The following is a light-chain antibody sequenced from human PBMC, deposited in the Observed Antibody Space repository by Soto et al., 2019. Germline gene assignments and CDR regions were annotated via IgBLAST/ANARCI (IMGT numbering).Light chain of an antibody. Sequence: EIVLTQSPGTLSLSPGERATLSCRASQSVSSTYLAWYQQKPGQAPRLLIYGASNGATGVPDRFSGSGSGTDFTLTISRLEPEDFAVYYCQQYGSSPWTFGQGTKLEIK. CDR2: GAS. CDR3: QQYGSSPWT. J-gene: IGKJ1*01. V-gene: IGKV3-20*01. CDR1: QSVSSTY.